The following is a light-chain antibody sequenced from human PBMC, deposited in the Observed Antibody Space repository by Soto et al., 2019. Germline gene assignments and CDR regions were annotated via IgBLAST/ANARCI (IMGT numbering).Light chain of an antibody. CDR2: AAS. Sequence: DLMLTQSPSFLSASVGDRVTITCRASQGISSYLAWYQQKPGKAPKLLIYAASTLQSGVPSRFSGSGSGTEFTLTISSLQPEDFATYYCQQLNSYPLTFGPGTKVDIK. CDR3: QQLNSYPLT. V-gene: IGKV1-9*01. J-gene: IGKJ3*01. CDR1: QGISSY.